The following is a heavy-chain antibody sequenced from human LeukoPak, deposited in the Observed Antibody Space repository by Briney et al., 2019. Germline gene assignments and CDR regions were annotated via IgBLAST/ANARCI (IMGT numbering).Heavy chain of an antibody. D-gene: IGHD6-19*01. Sequence: SQTLSLTCAISGDSVSSNSAAWNWIRQSLSRGLEWLGRTYYRSTWYFDYAVSVKSRITISPDTSKNQFSLQLNSVTPEDTAVYYCTRGHYTSAWRTDGFDIWGQGTMVTVSS. CDR2: TYYRSTWYF. CDR1: GDSVSSNSAA. V-gene: IGHV6-1*01. CDR3: TRGHYTSAWRTDGFDI. J-gene: IGHJ3*02.